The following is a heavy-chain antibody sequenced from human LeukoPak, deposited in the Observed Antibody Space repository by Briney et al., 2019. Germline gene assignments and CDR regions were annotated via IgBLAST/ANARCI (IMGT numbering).Heavy chain of an antibody. D-gene: IGHD1-26*01. CDR3: ARNSSGTYSY. CDR2: INWNGGST. V-gene: IGHV3-20*04. J-gene: IGHJ4*02. CDR1: GFTFDDYG. Sequence: TGGSLRLSCAASGFTFDDYGMTWVRQAPGKGLEWVSGINWNGGSTGYADSVKGRFTISRDNAKNSLYLQMNSPRAEDTALYYCARNSSGTYSYWGQGTLVTVSS.